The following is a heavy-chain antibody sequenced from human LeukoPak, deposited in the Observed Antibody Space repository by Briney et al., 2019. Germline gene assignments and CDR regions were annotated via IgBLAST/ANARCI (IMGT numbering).Heavy chain of an antibody. CDR1: GFTFSSYA. V-gene: IGHV3-23*01. J-gene: IGHJ6*02. Sequence: GGSLRLSCAASGFTFSSYAMSWVRQAPGKGLEWVSAISGSGGSTYYADSVKGRFTISRDNSKNTLYLQMNSLRAEDTAVYYCGKAEGYPGHYYYGMDVWGQGTTVTVSS. CDR3: GKAEGYPGHYYYGMDV. CDR2: ISGSGGST. D-gene: IGHD3-16*02.